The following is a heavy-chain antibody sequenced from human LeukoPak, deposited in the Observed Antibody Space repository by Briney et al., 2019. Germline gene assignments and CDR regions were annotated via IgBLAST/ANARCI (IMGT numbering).Heavy chain of an antibody. Sequence: SETLSLTCTVSGGSISSSSYYWGWIRQPPGRGLEWIGSIYYSGSTYYNPSLKSRVTISVDTSKNQFSLKLSSVTAADTAVYYCARLEGAFDIWGQGTMVTVSS. CDR2: IYYSGST. CDR3: ARLEGAFDI. CDR1: GGSISSSSYY. V-gene: IGHV4-39*01. J-gene: IGHJ3*02.